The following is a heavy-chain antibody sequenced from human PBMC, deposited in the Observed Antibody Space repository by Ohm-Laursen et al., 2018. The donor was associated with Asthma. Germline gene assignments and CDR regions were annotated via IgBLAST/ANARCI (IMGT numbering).Heavy chain of an antibody. D-gene: IGHD2-2*01. CDR3: ARDPVLGYCSSTSCYVGGLYYYYYGMDV. CDR1: GGSISSSNW. J-gene: IGHJ6*02. V-gene: IGHV4-4*02. Sequence: SDTLSLTCAVSGGSISSSNWWSWVRQPPGKGLEWIGEIYHSGSTNYNPSLKSRVTISVDTSKKQFSLKLSSVTAADTAVYYCARDPVLGYCSSTSCYVGGLYYYYYGMDVWGQGTTVTVSS. CDR2: IYHSGST.